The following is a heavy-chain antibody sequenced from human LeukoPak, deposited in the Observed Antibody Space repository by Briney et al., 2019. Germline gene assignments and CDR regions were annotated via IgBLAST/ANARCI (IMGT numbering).Heavy chain of an antibody. D-gene: IGHD3-10*01. CDR1: GFTFRDYS. J-gene: IGHJ4*02. Sequence: GGSLRLSCAASGFTFRDYSMNWVRQAPGKGLEWVSCFGSRSSYIYYAGSVKGRFTISRDNAKNLLYLQMNSLRAEDTALYYCARPLYGSGSSSFDYWGQGTLVTVSS. V-gene: IGHV3-21*01. CDR3: ARPLYGSGSSSFDY. CDR2: FGSRSSYI.